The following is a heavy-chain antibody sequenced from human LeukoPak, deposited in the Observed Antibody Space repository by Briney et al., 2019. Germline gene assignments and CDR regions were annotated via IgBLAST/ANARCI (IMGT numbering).Heavy chain of an antibody. V-gene: IGHV3-33*01. Sequence: GGSLRLSCAASGFTFSSYGMHWVRQAPGKGLEWVAVIWYDGSNKYYADSVKGRFTISRDNSKNTLYLQMNSLRAEDTAVYYCATLKPGSGWFRLDYWGQGTLVTVSS. CDR1: GFTFSSYG. J-gene: IGHJ4*02. D-gene: IGHD6-19*01. CDR3: ATLKPGSGWFRLDY. CDR2: IWYDGSNK.